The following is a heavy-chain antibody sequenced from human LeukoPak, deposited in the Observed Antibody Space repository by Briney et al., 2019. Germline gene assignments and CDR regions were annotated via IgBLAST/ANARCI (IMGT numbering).Heavy chain of an antibody. V-gene: IGHV3-23*01. D-gene: IGHD2-21*01. CDR1: GFTFRSHA. J-gene: IGHJ4*02. CDR3: AKDFRIGYSAHFDY. Sequence: GGSLRLSCVGSGFTFRSHAMSWVRQAPEEGLGFVSGIYENGGTTYYADSVKGRFSISRDNSKNTLYLQMDSLRGEDTAVYYCAKDFRIGYSAHFDYWGQGALVTVSS. CDR2: IYENGGTT.